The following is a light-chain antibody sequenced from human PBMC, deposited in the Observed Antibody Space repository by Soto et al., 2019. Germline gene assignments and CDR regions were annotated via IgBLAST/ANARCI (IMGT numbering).Light chain of an antibody. CDR2: AAT. J-gene: IGKJ5*01. CDR3: QQLNSYPFT. Sequence: IQLTQSPPSLSASVGDRVTITCRASQGVSSSLAWYHQQPGKAPKLLIYAATTLQSGVPSRFSGSGSGTDFTLTISSLQPEDFATYYCQQLNSYPFTFGQGTRLEIK. V-gene: IGKV1-9*01. CDR1: QGVSSS.